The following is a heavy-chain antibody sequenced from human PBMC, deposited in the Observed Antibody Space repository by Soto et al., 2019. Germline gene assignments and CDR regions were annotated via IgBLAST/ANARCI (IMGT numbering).Heavy chain of an antibody. Sequence: ASVKVCCKASGYTFTGYYMHWVRQAPGQGLEWMGWVNPNSGGTNYAQKFQGWVTMTRDTSISTAYMELSRLRSDDTAVYYCAREFDREGNWFDPWGQGTLVTVSS. D-gene: IGHD3-22*01. J-gene: IGHJ5*02. V-gene: IGHV1-2*04. CDR1: GYTFTGYY. CDR3: AREFDREGNWFDP. CDR2: VNPNSGGT.